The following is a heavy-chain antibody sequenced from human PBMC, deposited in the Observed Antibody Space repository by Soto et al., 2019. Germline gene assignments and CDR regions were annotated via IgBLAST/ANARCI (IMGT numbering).Heavy chain of an antibody. V-gene: IGHV1-18*01. CDR2: VSPYNGDT. CDR1: GYAFTDYG. Sequence: GASVKVSCKASGYAFTDYGINWVRQAPGQGLEWVGWVSPYNGDTEYPQRLQGRVTLTTDTSTSTAHMELRSLRSDDTAVYYCARRPIHYYDSSGYWTIWFDPWGQGTLVTVS. J-gene: IGHJ5*02. D-gene: IGHD3-22*01. CDR3: ARRPIHYYDSSGYWTIWFDP.